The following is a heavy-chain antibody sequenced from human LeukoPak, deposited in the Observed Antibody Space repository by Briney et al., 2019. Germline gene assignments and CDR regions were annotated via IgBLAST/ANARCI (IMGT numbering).Heavy chain of an antibody. Sequence: PGGSLRLSCAASGFTFSDYWMNWLRQAPGKGLEWVANIKQDGSEKYYVDSVKGRFTISRDNAKKSVYLQMSSLRGEDTAVYYCARDVGGSLDYWGQGTLVTVSS. V-gene: IGHV3-7*01. CDR2: IKQDGSEK. J-gene: IGHJ4*02. D-gene: IGHD1-26*01. CDR1: GFTFSDYW. CDR3: ARDVGGSLDY.